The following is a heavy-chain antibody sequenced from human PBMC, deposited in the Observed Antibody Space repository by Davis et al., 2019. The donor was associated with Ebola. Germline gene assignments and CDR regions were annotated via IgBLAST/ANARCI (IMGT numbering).Heavy chain of an antibody. J-gene: IGHJ4*02. Sequence: GESLKISCAASGFTFSSYSMNWVRQAPGKGLEWVSRINEDGNTINHAAAVRGRFTISRDSSQNTLHLQMSSLRAEDTALYYCVKDFGGNEDSWGQGTLVTVSS. CDR3: VKDFGGNEDS. CDR1: GFTFSSYS. D-gene: IGHD4-23*01. V-gene: IGHV3-74*01. CDR2: INEDGNTI.